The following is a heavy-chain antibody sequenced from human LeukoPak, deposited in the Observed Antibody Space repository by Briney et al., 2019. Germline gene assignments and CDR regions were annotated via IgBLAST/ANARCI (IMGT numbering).Heavy chain of an antibody. J-gene: IGHJ4*02. Sequence: PGGSLRLSCAASRFMFSKYSMHWVRQAPGKGLEWVAVISHDGTNKYYADSVKGRFTISRDNAKNSLYLQMNSLRAEDTAVYYCASYVPWFGEPWGQGTLVTVSS. D-gene: IGHD3-10*01. CDR1: RFMFSKYS. CDR2: ISHDGTNK. CDR3: ASYVPWFGEP. V-gene: IGHV3-30-3*01.